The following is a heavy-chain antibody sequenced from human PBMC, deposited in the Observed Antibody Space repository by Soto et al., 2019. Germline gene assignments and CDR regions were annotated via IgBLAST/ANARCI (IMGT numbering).Heavy chain of an antibody. CDR3: VRDRFGSWTFDY. CDR2: IHPTDGST. Sequence: QVQLVQSGAEVKEPGASVKVSCKASGYNFASNHMHWVRQIPGQGLEWMGIIHPTDGSTSYAQRFRGRITLTRDVPKNTDYMELRGLTSEDTAVYYCVRDRFGSWTFDYWGQGTLLTVSS. D-gene: IGHD6-13*01. V-gene: IGHV1-46*01. CDR1: GYNFASNH. J-gene: IGHJ4*02.